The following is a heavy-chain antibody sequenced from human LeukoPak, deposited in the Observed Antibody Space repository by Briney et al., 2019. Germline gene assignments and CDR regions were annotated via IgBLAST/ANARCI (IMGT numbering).Heavy chain of an antibody. Sequence: ASVKVSCKASGYAFTGYYMHWVRLAPGQGLEWMGWINPNSGGTNYAQKFQGRVTMTRDTSISTAYMELSRLGSDDTAVYYCARVRPGYCSGGSCGNWFDPWGQGTLVTVSS. J-gene: IGHJ5*02. V-gene: IGHV1-2*02. CDR2: INPNSGGT. CDR3: ARVRPGYCSGGSCGNWFDP. CDR1: GYAFTGYY. D-gene: IGHD2-15*01.